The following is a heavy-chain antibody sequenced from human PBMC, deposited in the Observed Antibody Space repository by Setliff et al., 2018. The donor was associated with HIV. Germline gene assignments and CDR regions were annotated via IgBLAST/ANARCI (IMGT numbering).Heavy chain of an antibody. CDR3: ARGYCSSTSCYGIYYFDN. J-gene: IGHJ4*02. CDR1: GYNFTSHD. D-gene: IGHD2-2*01. V-gene: IGHV1-8*01. Sequence: ASVKVSCKASGYNFTSHDINWVRQAPGQGLEWMGWMNPKSGNTGYARKFQGRVTRTRKTSISTAYMELRSLRSDDTAVYYCARGYCSSTSCYGIYYFDNWGQGTPVTVSS. CDR2: MNPKSGNT.